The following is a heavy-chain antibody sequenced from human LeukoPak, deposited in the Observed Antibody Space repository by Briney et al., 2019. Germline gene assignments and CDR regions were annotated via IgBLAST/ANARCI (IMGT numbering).Heavy chain of an antibody. CDR2: INPNSGGT. CDR3: ARDSYGSGSMDV. D-gene: IGHD3-10*01. CDR1: GYTFTGYY. Sequence: ASVKVSCKASGYTFTGYYMHWVRQAPGQGLEWMGRINPNSGGTNYAQKFQGRVTMTRDTSISTAYMELSRLRSDDTAVYYCARDSYGSGSMDVWDQGTTVTVSS. J-gene: IGHJ6*02. V-gene: IGHV1-2*06.